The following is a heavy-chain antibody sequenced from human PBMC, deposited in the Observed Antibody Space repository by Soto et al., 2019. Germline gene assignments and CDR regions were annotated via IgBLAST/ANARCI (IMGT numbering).Heavy chain of an antibody. J-gene: IGHJ3*02. CDR2: IIPILGIA. CDR1: GGTFSSYT. Sequence: SVKVSCKASGGTFSSYTISWVRQAPGQGLEWMGRIIPILGIANYAQKFQGRVTITADKSTSTAYMELSSLRSEDTAVYYCARDSDVGYGDSGFDIWGQGTMVTVSS. V-gene: IGHV1-69*04. CDR3: ARDSDVGYGDSGFDI. D-gene: IGHD4-17*01.